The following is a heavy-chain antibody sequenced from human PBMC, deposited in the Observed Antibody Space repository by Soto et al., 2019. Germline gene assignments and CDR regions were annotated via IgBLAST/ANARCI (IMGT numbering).Heavy chain of an antibody. CDR3: ARGYYYDSSGYNDY. CDR2: ISGSGGST. V-gene: IGHV3-23*01. J-gene: IGHJ4*02. CDR1: GFTFSSYA. D-gene: IGHD3-22*01. Sequence: GSLRLSCAASGFTFSSYAMSWVRQAPGKGLEWVSAISGSGGSTYYADSVKGRFTISRDNSKNTLYLQMDSLRAEDTAVYYCARGYYYDSSGYNDYWGQGTLVTVSS.